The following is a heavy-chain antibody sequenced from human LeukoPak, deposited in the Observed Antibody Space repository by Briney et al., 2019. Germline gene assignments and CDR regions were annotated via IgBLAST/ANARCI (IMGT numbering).Heavy chain of an antibody. Sequence: GGSLRLSCAASGFTFSGSALHWVRQASGKGLEWVGRIRSKANNYATEYGASVKGRFTISRDDSKNTAYLQMNSLKTEDTAVYYCTRPAGYSSSSEYWGEGTLVTVSS. CDR2: IRSKANNYAT. V-gene: IGHV3-73*01. D-gene: IGHD6-13*01. CDR3: TRPAGYSSSSEY. J-gene: IGHJ4*02. CDR1: GFTFSGSA.